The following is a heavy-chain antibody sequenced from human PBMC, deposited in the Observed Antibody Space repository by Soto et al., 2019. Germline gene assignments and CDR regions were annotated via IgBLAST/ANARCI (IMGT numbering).Heavy chain of an antibody. CDR2: IYYSGST. CDR1: GGPFDSTGYY. J-gene: IGHJ4*02. Sequence: PSETLSLTCTVSGGPFDSTGYYWAWVRQPPGKGLEWLAYIYYSGSTYYNPSLKSRLTISVDTSRNQLALSLSSVTAADTAVFYCATVPIVGTTPYCCGYWGQGTLVNVS. CDR3: ATVPIVGTTPYCCGY. V-gene: IGHV4-39*01. D-gene: IGHD1-1*01.